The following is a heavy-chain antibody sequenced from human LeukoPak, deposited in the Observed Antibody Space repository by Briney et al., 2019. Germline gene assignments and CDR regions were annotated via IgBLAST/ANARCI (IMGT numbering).Heavy chain of an antibody. CDR2: INPHSGGT. J-gene: IGHJ4*02. CDR3: ARDSNYYGSGSYYNSDY. D-gene: IGHD3-10*01. V-gene: IGHV1-2*02. Sequence: ASVKVSCKASGYTFTGYYIHWVRQAPGQGLEWMGWINPHSGGTSHAQNFQGRVTMTRDTSISTAYMDLSRLRSDDTAFYYCARDSNYYGSGSYYNSDYWGQGTLVTVSS. CDR1: GYTFTGYY.